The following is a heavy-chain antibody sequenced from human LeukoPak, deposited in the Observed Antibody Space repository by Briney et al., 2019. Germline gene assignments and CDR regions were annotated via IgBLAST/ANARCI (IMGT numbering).Heavy chain of an antibody. V-gene: IGHV3-9*01. CDR1: GFSFDGYV. CDR3: AKGALHYDILTGFPY. D-gene: IGHD3-9*01. CDR2: ISWNSGNI. Sequence: GRSLRLSCAASGFSFDGYVMHWVRQAPGKGLEWVSGISWNSGNIGYADSVQGRFTISRDNAKNSLYLQMSSLRAEDTALYYCAKGALHYDILTGFPYWGQGTLVTVSS. J-gene: IGHJ4*02.